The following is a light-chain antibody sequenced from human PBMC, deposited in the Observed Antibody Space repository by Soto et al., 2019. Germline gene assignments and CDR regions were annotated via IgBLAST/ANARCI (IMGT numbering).Light chain of an antibody. CDR3: SSDKMTSRVDV. J-gene: IGLJ1*01. CDR2: EVS. CDR1: SSDVGDYEY. V-gene: IGLV2-14*01. Sequence: QSVLTQPASVSGSPGQSITISCTGTSSDVGDYEYVSWYQQHPGKGPKLMIYEVSNRTSGVSNRFSGSKSGNTASLTISRLQAEDETEYFCSSDKMTSRVDVFGTATKVTVL.